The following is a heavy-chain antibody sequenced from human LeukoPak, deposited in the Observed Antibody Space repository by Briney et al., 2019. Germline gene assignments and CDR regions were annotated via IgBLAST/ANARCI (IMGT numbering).Heavy chain of an antibody. J-gene: IGHJ4*02. V-gene: IGHV1-2*02. CDR2: IYPNSGGT. CDR3: AREVDSSGWDEIDY. Sequence: GASVKVSCKASGYTFTGYYMHWVRQAPGQRLEWMGWIYPNSGGTNYAQKFQGGVTMTRDTSISTAYMELSRLRSDDTAVYYCAREVDSSGWDEIDYWGQGTLVTVSS. D-gene: IGHD6-19*01. CDR1: GYTFTGYY.